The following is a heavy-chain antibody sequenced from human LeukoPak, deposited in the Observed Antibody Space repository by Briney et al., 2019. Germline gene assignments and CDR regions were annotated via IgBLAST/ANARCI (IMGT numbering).Heavy chain of an antibody. D-gene: IGHD3-22*01. V-gene: IGHV1-69*06. Sequence: SVKVSCKASGGTFSSYAISWVRQAPGQGLEWMGGIIPIFGTANYAQKFQGRVTITADKSTSTAYMELRSLGSDDTAVYYCARYPEVRDWFDPWGQGTLVTVSS. J-gene: IGHJ5*02. CDR2: IIPIFGTA. CDR3: ARYPEVRDWFDP. CDR1: GGTFSSYA.